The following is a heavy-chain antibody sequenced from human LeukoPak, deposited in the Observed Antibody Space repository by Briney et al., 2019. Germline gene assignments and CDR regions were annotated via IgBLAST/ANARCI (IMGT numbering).Heavy chain of an antibody. CDR2: IYYRGRT. J-gene: IGHJ5*02. CDR3: ARQENCSSGSCYDTWFDP. V-gene: IGHV4-39*01. D-gene: IGHD2-15*01. Sequence: SVTQSLTGTVSGGSSSSRSDYWGWIRQPPGRGLEWIGSIYYRGRTYYNPSLKSRVTISVDTSKNQFSLKLSSVTAADTDVYYCARQENCSSGSCYDTWFDPWGQGTLVTVSS. CDR1: GGSSSSRSDY.